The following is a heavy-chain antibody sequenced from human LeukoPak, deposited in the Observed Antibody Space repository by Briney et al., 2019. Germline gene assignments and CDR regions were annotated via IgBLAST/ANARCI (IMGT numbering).Heavy chain of an antibody. CDR1: GTSIRRSCYY. CDR2: TYYSGST. V-gene: IGHV4-31*11. D-gene: IGHD1-26*01. CDR3: VGRSYPLEY. Sequence: SQTLSLTCAVSGTSIRRSCYYWTWIRQHPGKGLECIGFTYYSGSTHYNPSLESRVTISVDTSKNQLSLKLNSVTAADTAVYYCVGRSYPLEYWGQGALVTVSS. J-gene: IGHJ4*02.